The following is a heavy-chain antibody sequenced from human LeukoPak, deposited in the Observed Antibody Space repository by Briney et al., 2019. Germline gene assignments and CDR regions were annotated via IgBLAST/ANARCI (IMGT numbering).Heavy chain of an antibody. V-gene: IGHV1-2*02. CDR3: ARDGGFDY. Sequence: ASVTVSCKASGYTFTGYYMHWVRQAPGQGLEWMGWINPNSGDTNYAQKFQGRVTMTRDTSISIVYMEVSRLRSDDTAVYYCARDGGFDYWGQGTLVTVSS. D-gene: IGHD2-15*01. CDR1: GYTFTGYY. CDR2: INPNSGDT. J-gene: IGHJ4*02.